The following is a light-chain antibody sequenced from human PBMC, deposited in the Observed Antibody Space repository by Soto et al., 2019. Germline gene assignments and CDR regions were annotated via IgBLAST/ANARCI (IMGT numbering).Light chain of an antibody. Sequence: DIPMTQAPSTLAASVVDRVTITCRASQSISSWLAWYQQKPGKAPKLLIYDASSLESGVPSRFSGSGSGTEFTLTISSLQPDDFATYYCQQYSSYWTLGQGPKVDIK. V-gene: IGKV1-5*01. CDR2: DAS. CDR1: QSISSW. CDR3: QQYSSYWT. J-gene: IGKJ1*01.